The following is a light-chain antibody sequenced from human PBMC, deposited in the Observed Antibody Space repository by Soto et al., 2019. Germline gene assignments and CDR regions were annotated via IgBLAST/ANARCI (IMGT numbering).Light chain of an antibody. CDR1: QSVLYSSNNKNY. Sequence: DIVMTQSPDSLAVSLGERATINCKSSQSVLYSSNNKNYLAWYQQKPGQPPKLLIYWASTRESGVPDRFSGGGSGTAFTLTISSLQAEDVAVYYCQQYYRTPRTFGPGTNVDIK. J-gene: IGKJ3*01. CDR3: QQYYRTPRT. CDR2: WAS. V-gene: IGKV4-1*01.